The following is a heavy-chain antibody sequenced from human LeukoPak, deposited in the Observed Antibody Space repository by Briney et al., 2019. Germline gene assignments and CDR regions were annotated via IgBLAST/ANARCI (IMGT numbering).Heavy chain of an antibody. D-gene: IGHD3-22*01. CDR3: AGTYYYDSSGPSSFDY. J-gene: IGHJ4*02. CDR1: GGSISSYY. Sequence: SETLSLTCTVSGGSISSYYWSWIRQPAGKGLEWIRRIYTSGSTNYNPSLKSRVTMSVDTSKNQFSLKLSSVTAADTAVYYCAGTYYYDSSGPSSFDYWGQGTLVTVSS. V-gene: IGHV4-4*07. CDR2: IYTSGST.